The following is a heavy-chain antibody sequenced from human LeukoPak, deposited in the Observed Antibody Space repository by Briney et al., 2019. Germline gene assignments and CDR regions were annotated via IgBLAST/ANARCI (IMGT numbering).Heavy chain of an antibody. Sequence: GGSLRLSCAASGFTFSDYYMSWIRQAQGKGLEWVSYITGGSTTIYYADSVKGRFTISRDNAKNSLYLQMNSLRAEDTAVYYCARDYSTVTTFFDYWGQGTLVTVSS. D-gene: IGHD4-17*01. J-gene: IGHJ4*02. CDR2: ITGGSTTI. V-gene: IGHV3-11*04. CDR1: GFTFSDYY. CDR3: ARDYSTVTTFFDY.